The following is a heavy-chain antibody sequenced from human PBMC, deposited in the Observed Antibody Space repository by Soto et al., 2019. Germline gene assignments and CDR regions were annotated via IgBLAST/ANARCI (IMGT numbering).Heavy chain of an antibody. D-gene: IGHD1-26*01. CDR2: IWYDGSNK. CDR1: GFTFSSYG. J-gene: IGHJ4*02. Sequence: QVQLVESGGGVVQPGRSLRLSCAASGFTFSSYGMHWVRQAPGKGLEWVAVIWYDGSNKYYADSVKGRFTISRDNSKNTLYLQMNSLRAEDTAVYYCARYSPLVGATWGGFDYWGQGTLVTVSS. CDR3: ARYSPLVGATWGGFDY. V-gene: IGHV3-33*01.